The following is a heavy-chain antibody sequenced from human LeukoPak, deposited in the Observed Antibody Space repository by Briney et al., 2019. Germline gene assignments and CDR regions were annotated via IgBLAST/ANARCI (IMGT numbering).Heavy chain of an antibody. Sequence: PGGSLRLSCAASGFTFSSYAMSWVRQAPGKGLEWVSAISGSGGSTYYADSVKGRFTISRDNSKNMLYLQMNSLRAEDTAVYYCAKAKGIQLWLHSEIDYWGQGTLVTVSS. V-gene: IGHV3-23*01. J-gene: IGHJ4*02. CDR3: AKAKGIQLWLHSEIDY. CDR2: ISGSGGST. D-gene: IGHD5-18*01. CDR1: GFTFSSYA.